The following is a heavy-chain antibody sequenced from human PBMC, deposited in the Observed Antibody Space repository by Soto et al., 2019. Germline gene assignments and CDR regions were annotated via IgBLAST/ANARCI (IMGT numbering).Heavy chain of an antibody. J-gene: IGHJ6*03. CDR1: GGSISSSNYY. CDR2: IYYSGST. V-gene: IGHV4-39*01. CDR3: ARRRLYGDYPYHYYYLDV. Sequence: SETLSLTCTVSGGSISSSNYYWGWIRQPPGKGLEWIGTIYYSGSTYYNPSLKSRVTISVDTSKNQFSLKLSSVTAADTAIYYCARRRLYGDYPYHYYYLDVWGKGTTVTVSS. D-gene: IGHD4-17*01.